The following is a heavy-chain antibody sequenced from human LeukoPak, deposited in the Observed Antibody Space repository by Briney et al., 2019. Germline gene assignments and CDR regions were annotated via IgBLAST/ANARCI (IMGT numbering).Heavy chain of an antibody. CDR2: FDPEDGET. J-gene: IGHJ5*02. V-gene: IGHV1-24*01. CDR1: GYTLTELS. Sequence: ASVKVSCKVSGYTLTELSMHWVRQAPGKGLEWMGGFDPEDGETIYAQKFQGRVTMTEDTSTDTAYMELSSLRSEDTAVYYCADFDWFTPRKNWFDPWGQGILVAVSS. D-gene: IGHD3-9*01. CDR3: ADFDWFTPRKNWFDP.